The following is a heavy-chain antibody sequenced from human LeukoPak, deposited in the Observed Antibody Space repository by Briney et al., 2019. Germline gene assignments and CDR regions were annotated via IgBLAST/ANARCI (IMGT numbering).Heavy chain of an antibody. Sequence: GGSLRLSCAASGFTFNDYALYWVRQAPGKGLEWVTLISYDGYDKSYADSVRGRFTISRDNSRNTLYLQMDSLRSEDTAVYYCARDFFPVVDSTWYEIGYWGQGTLVTVSS. J-gene: IGHJ4*02. V-gene: IGHV3-30-3*01. CDR3: ARDFFPVVDSTWYEIGY. D-gene: IGHD2-21*01. CDR2: ISYDGYDK. CDR1: GFTFNDYA.